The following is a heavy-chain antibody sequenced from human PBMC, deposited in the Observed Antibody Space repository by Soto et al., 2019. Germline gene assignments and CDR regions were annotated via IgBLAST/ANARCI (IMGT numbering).Heavy chain of an antibody. CDR1: GYNFTSYY. D-gene: IGHD3-3*01. Sequence: ASVKVSCKASGYNFTSYYMHWVRQAPGQGLEWMGIIDPSGGSTSYAQKFQGRVSMTRDTSTSTVHMDLNSLRSEDTAVYYCAIDLAVCPTESDHWSGYSPFDYWGQGTLVTVSS. CDR3: AIDLAVCPTESDHWSGYSPFDY. V-gene: IGHV1-46*03. J-gene: IGHJ4*02. CDR2: IDPSGGST.